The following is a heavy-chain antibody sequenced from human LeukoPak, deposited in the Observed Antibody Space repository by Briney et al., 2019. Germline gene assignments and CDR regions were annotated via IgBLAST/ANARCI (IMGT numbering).Heavy chain of an antibody. CDR3: ARSVVVTAKYDY. V-gene: IGHV4-4*07. CDR1: GGSISSYY. CDR2: IYTSGST. Sequence: SETLSLTCTVAGGSISSYYGRWIRQPAGKGLEWIGRIYTSGSTNYNPSLKSRVSMSVDTSKNQFSLKVRSVTAADTAVYYCARSVVVTAKYDYWGQGTLVTVSS. D-gene: IGHD2-21*02. J-gene: IGHJ4*02.